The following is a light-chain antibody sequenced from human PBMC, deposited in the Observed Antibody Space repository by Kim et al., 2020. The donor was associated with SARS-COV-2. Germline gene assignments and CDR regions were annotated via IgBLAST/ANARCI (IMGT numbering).Light chain of an antibody. Sequence: QSALTQPPSVSGSPGQSVAISCTGTGSDVGRYNRVSWYQQSPGTVPKLMIYEVGNRPSGVPDRFSGSKSGNTASLTISGLQAEDEADYYCNSYTSSNTFVFGTGTKVTVL. CDR2: EVG. CDR3: NSYTSSNTFV. CDR1: GSDVGRYNR. V-gene: IGLV2-18*02. J-gene: IGLJ1*01.